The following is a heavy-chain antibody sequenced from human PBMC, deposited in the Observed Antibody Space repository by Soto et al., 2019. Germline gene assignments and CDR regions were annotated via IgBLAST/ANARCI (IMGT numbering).Heavy chain of an antibody. Sequence: QVQLQESGPGLVKPSETLSLICTVSGGSMNTYFWSWIRQSPGKGLEWIGYIYYRGSTTYNPSLGSRVTMSVDTSKNQLSLRLSSVTAADTAVYYCAREGGYDSVAFHYWGQGTLVTVSS. CDR3: AREGGYDSVAFHY. V-gene: IGHV4-59*01. CDR1: GGSMNTYF. CDR2: IYYRGST. J-gene: IGHJ4*02. D-gene: IGHD5-12*01.